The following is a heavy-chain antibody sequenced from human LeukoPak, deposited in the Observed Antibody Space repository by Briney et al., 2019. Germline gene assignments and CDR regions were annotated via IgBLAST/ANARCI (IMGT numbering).Heavy chain of an antibody. D-gene: IGHD3-10*01. J-gene: IGHJ3*02. CDR2: IYYTGST. Sequence: SETLSLTCTVSGGSISSGGYYWTRIRQHPGKGLEWIGYIYYTGSTYYNPSLDSRVTISVATSKNQFSLKPSSVTAADTAVYYCARAPIYYGSGSYKKGVAFDIWGQGTMVTVSS. V-gene: IGHV4-31*03. CDR3: ARAPIYYGSGSYKKGVAFDI. CDR1: GGSISSGGYY.